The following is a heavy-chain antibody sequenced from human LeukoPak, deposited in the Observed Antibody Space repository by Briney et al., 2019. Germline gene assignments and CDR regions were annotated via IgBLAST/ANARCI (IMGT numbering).Heavy chain of an antibody. CDR3: AVMAYYDFWSGYYTLDY. Sequence: GASVKVSRKASGYTFTSYDINWVRQATGQGLEWMGWMNPNSGNTGYAQKFQGRVTITRNTSISTAYMELSSLRSEDTAVYYCAVMAYYDFWSGYYTLDYWGQGTLVTVSS. V-gene: IGHV1-8*03. D-gene: IGHD3-3*01. CDR2: MNPNSGNT. CDR1: GYTFTSYD. J-gene: IGHJ4*02.